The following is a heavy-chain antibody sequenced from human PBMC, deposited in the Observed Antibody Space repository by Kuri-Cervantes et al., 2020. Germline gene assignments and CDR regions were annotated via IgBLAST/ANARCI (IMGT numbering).Heavy chain of an antibody. Sequence: GGSLRLSCVASGFTFSAHYMSWIRQAPGKGLEWVAYISGSGGDINYADSVKGRFTISRDNAKNSLYLQMNSLRAEDTAVYYCAKSIGGRPGWGQGTLVTVSS. CDR3: AKSIGGRPG. D-gene: IGHD6-6*01. CDR2: ISGSGGDI. J-gene: IGHJ4*02. CDR1: GFTFSAHY. V-gene: IGHV3-11*01.